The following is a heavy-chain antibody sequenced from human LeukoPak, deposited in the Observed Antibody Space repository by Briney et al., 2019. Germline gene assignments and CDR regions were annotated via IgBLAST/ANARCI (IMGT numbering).Heavy chain of an antibody. CDR3: ARTYGSSGLGYFDL. Sequence: SETLSLTCAVYGGSFSGYYWSWIRQPPGKGLEWIGYIYYSGSTNYSPSLKSRLTISVDTSKNQFSLKLSSVTAADTAVYYCARTYGSSGLGYFDLWGRGTLVTVSS. D-gene: IGHD6-13*01. CDR2: IYYSGST. CDR1: GGSFSGYY. V-gene: IGHV4-59*01. J-gene: IGHJ2*01.